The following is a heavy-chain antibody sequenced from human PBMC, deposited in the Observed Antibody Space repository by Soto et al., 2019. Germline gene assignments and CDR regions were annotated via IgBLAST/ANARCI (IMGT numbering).Heavy chain of an antibody. CDR2: IIPIFGTA. Sequence: ASVKVSCKASGGTFSSYAISWVRQAPGQGLEWMGGIIPIFGTANYAQKFQGRVTITADESTSTAYMELSSLRSEDTAVYYCARDRDDSSGYYSRYFDYWGQGTLVTVSS. V-gene: IGHV1-69*13. J-gene: IGHJ4*02. CDR1: GGTFSSYA. CDR3: ARDRDDSSGYYSRYFDY. D-gene: IGHD3-22*01.